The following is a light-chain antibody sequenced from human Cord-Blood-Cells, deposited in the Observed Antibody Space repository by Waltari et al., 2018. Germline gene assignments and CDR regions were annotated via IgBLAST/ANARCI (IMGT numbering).Light chain of an antibody. CDR3: QQYYSYPLT. CDR1: QGISSY. Sequence: AIRITQSPSSLSASTGDRVTITRRASQGISSYLAWYQQRPGKAPKLLTYAASTLQSGVPSRFSGSGSGTDFTLTISCLQSEDFATYYCQQYYSYPLTFGGGTKVEIK. J-gene: IGKJ4*01. V-gene: IGKV1-8*01. CDR2: AAS.